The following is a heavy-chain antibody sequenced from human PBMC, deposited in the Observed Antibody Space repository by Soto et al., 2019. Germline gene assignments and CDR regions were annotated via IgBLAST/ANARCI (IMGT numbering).Heavy chain of an antibody. Sequence: SETLSLTYTVSGGSISSGGYYWSWIRQHPGKGLEWIGYIYYSGSTYYNPSLKSRVTISVDTSKNQFSLKLSSVTAADTAVYYCARYGSGSFDYWGQGTLVTVSS. V-gene: IGHV4-31*03. CDR2: IYYSGST. J-gene: IGHJ4*02. CDR3: ARYGSGSFDY. D-gene: IGHD3-10*01. CDR1: GGSISSGGYY.